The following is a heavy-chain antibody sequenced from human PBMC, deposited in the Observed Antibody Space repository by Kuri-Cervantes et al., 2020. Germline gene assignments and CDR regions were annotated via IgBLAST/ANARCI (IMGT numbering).Heavy chain of an antibody. Sequence: GGSLRLSCAASGFTFDDYAMHWVRQAPGKGLEWVSGISWNSGSIGYADSVKGRFTISRDNAENSLYLQMNSLRAEDTALYYCAKGVVVTHYGMDVWGQGTTVTVSS. D-gene: IGHD3-22*01. V-gene: IGHV3-9*01. CDR2: ISWNSGSI. J-gene: IGHJ6*02. CDR1: GFTFDDYA. CDR3: AKGVVVTHYGMDV.